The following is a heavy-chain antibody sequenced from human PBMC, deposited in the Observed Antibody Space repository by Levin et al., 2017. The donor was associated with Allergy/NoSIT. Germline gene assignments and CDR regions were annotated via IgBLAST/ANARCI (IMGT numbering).Heavy chain of an antibody. Sequence: GGSLRLSCAASGFTFSSYAMHWVRQAPGKGLEWVAVISYDGSNKYYADSVKGRFTISRDNSKNTLYLQMNSLRAEDTAVYYCARDGVTFGGVILDYWGQGTLVTVSS. CDR2: ISYDGSNK. CDR1: GFTFSSYA. J-gene: IGHJ4*02. CDR3: ARDGVTFGGVILDY. V-gene: IGHV3-30*04. D-gene: IGHD3-16*02.